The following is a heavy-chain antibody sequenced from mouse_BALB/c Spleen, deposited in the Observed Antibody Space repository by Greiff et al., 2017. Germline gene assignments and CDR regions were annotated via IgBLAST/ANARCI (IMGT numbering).Heavy chain of an antibody. Sequence: EVQVVESGGGLVKPGGSLKLSCAASGFAFSSYDMSWVRQTPEKRLEWVAYISSGGGSTYYPDTVKGRFTISRDNAKNTLYLQMSSLKSEDTAMYYCARHITHYGSSSWFAYWGQGTLVTVSA. CDR2: ISSGGGST. CDR3: ARHITHYGSSSWFAY. CDR1: GFAFSSYD. D-gene: IGHD1-1*01. J-gene: IGHJ3*01. V-gene: IGHV5-12-1*01.